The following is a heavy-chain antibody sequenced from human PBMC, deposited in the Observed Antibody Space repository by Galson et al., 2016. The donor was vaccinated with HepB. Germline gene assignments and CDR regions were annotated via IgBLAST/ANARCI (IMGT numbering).Heavy chain of an antibody. CDR3: ARVFASSGSFDP. J-gene: IGHJ5*02. CDR2: ISSSTPYT. D-gene: IGHD6-19*01. V-gene: IGHV3-11*06. Sequence: SLRLSCAASGFTFSDYYMSWIRQAPGKGLEWVSYISSSTPYTNYADSVKGRFTISRDNAKNSLYLQMNSLRAEDTAVYYCARVFASSGSFDPWGQGTLVTVSS. CDR1: GFTFSDYY.